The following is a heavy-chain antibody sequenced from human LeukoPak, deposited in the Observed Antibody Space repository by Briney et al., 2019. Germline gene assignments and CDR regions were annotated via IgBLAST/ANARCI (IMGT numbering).Heavy chain of an antibody. CDR2: ISSNGGST. J-gene: IGHJ4*02. Sequence: GGSLRLSCAASGFTFSSYAMHWVRQAPGKGLEYVSAISSNGGSTYYADSVKGRFTISRDNSKNTLYLQMSSLRAEDTAVYYCVKDSGYDFLDYWGQGTLVTVSS. V-gene: IGHV3-64D*06. CDR1: GFTFSSYA. D-gene: IGHD5-12*01. CDR3: VKDSGYDFLDY.